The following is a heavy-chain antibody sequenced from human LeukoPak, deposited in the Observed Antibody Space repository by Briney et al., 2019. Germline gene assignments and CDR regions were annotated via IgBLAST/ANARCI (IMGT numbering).Heavy chain of an antibody. Sequence: SETLSLTCTVSGGSISSGDYYWSWIRQSPGKGLEWIGNIYDSGSTYYNPSLKSRVTISVHTSKHQFSLKLSSVTAADTAVYYCARSPPNYDFWSGSNWLDPWGQGTLVTVSS. CDR2: IYDSGST. V-gene: IGHV4-30-4*01. J-gene: IGHJ5*02. CDR1: GGSISSGDYY. D-gene: IGHD3-3*01. CDR3: ARSPPNYDFWSGSNWLDP.